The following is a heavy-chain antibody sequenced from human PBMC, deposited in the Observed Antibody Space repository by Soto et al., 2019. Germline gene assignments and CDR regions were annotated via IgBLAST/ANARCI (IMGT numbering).Heavy chain of an antibody. D-gene: IGHD3-22*01. CDR1: GFTFSSYS. V-gene: IGHV3-21*01. CDR3: ARDLRHYDSSGYDY. CDR2: ISSSSSYI. J-gene: IGHJ4*02. Sequence: EVQLVESGGGLVKPGGSLRLSCAASGFTFSSYSMNWVRQAPGKGLEWVSSISSSSSYIYYADSVKGRFTISRDNAKNSLYLQMNSLRAEDTAVYYCARDLRHYDSSGYDYWGQGTLVTVSS.